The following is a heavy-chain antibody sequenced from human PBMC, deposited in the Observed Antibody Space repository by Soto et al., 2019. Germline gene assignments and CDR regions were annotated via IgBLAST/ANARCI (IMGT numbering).Heavy chain of an antibody. CDR1: GFTFSSYW. CDR2: IKQDGSEK. CDR3: ARVAGSSSRLPFDY. D-gene: IGHD6-13*01. Sequence: GGSRRLSCAASGFTFSSYWMSWVRQAPGKGLEWVANIKQDGSEKYYVDSVKGRFTISRDNAKNSLYLQMNSLRAEDTAVYYCARVAGSSSRLPFDYWGQGTLVTVSS. V-gene: IGHV3-7*05. J-gene: IGHJ4*02.